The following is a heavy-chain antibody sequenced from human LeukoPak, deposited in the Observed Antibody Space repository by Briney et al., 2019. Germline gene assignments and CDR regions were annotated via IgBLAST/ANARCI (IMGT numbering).Heavy chain of an antibody. V-gene: IGHV3-30*02. J-gene: IGHJ4*02. Sequence: GGSLRLSCAASGFTFSSYGMHWVRQAPGKGLEWVAFIRYDGSNKYYADSVKGRFTISRDNSKNTLYLQMNSLRAEDTAVYYCAKEHPNIVVVTAFDYWGQGTLVTVSS. CDR2: IRYDGSNK. CDR1: GFTFSSYG. CDR3: AKEHPNIVVVTAFDY. D-gene: IGHD2-21*02.